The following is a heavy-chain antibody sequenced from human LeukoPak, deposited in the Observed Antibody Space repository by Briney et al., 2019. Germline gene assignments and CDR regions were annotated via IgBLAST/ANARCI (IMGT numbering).Heavy chain of an antibody. J-gene: IGHJ4*02. D-gene: IGHD3-22*01. V-gene: IGHV3-33*01. CDR3: ARGIHYYDSSGSAAFDY. CDR2: IWYDGSNK. CDR1: GFTFSSYG. Sequence: GGSLRLSCAASGFTFSSYGMHWVRQAPGKGLEWVAVIWYDGSNKYYADSVKGRFTISRDNSKNTLYLQMNSLRAEDTAVYYCARGIHYYDSSGSAAFDYWGQGTLVTVSS.